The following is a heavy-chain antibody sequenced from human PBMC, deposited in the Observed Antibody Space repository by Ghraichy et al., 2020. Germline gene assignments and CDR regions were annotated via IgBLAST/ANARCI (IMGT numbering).Heavy chain of an antibody. Sequence: SETLSLTCTVSGGSISSSSYYWGWIRQPPGKGLEWIGSIYYSGSTYYNPSLKSRVTISVDTSKNQFSLKLSSVTAADTAVYYCARPSSGYQYWSFDLWGRGTLVSVSS. CDR2: IYYSGST. CDR1: GGSISSSSYY. V-gene: IGHV4-39*01. CDR3: ARPSSGYQYWSFDL. D-gene: IGHD3-22*01. J-gene: IGHJ2*01.